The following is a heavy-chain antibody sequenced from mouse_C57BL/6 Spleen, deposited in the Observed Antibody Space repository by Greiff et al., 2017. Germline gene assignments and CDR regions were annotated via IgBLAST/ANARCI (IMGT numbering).Heavy chain of an antibody. CDR3: TRAPYYYGSSSYFDV. J-gene: IGHJ1*03. CDR2: IDPETGGT. V-gene: IGHV1-15*01. CDR1: GYTFTDYE. D-gene: IGHD1-1*01. Sequence: VQLQQSGAELVRPGASVTLSCKASGYTFTDYEMHWVKQTPVHGLEWIGAIDPETGGTAYNQKFKGKAILTADKSSSTAYMELRSLTSDDSAVYYCTRAPYYYGSSSYFDVWGTGTTVTVSS.